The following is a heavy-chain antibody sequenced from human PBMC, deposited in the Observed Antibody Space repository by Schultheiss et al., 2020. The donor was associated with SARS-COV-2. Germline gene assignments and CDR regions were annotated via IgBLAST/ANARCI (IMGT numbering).Heavy chain of an antibody. Sequence: SETLSLTCAVYGGSFSSYYWSWIRQPPGKGLEWIGYIYYSGSTNYNPSLESRVGISVDTSKNQFSLKLSSVTAADTAVYYCARDMADYYYGMDVWGQGTTVTVSS. CDR2: IYYSGST. D-gene: IGHD5-24*01. J-gene: IGHJ6*02. CDR1: GGSFSSYY. V-gene: IGHV4-59*12. CDR3: ARDMADYYYGMDV.